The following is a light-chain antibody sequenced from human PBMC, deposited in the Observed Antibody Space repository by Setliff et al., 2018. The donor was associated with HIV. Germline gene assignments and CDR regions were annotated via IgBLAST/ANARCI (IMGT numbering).Light chain of an antibody. V-gene: IGLV2-18*02. CDR3: SSYTRSSTLV. CDR1: SSDIGTYNR. CDR2: GVS. Sequence: QSALAQPPSVSGSPGQSVTISCTGTSSDIGTYNRVSWYQQPPGTAPKLMIYGVSNRPSGVPDRFSGSKSGNTASLIISGLQAEDEADYYCSSYTRSSTLVFGGGTKVTVL. J-gene: IGLJ2*01.